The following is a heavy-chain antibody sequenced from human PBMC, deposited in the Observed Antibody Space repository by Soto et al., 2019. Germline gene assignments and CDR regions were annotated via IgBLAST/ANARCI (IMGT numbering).Heavy chain of an antibody. CDR2: IRSKTDGGTT. V-gene: IGHV3-15*07. CDR1: CFSFSHAW. CDR3: TDGMAI. Sequence: EVQLVQSGGGLVKPGGSLRLFSEASCFSFSHAWMNWVRQAPGKGLEWVGRIRSKTDGGTTGFTAPVEGRFTISRDDSKNMLYLQMNSLKTEDTAVYYCTDGMAIWGQGTTVIVSS. J-gene: IGHJ6*02.